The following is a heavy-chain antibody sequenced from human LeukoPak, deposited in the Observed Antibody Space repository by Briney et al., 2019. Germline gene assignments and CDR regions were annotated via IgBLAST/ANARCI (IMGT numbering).Heavy chain of an antibody. CDR3: ARGPPSRFGSSHTYYYYYGMDV. CDR2: INSDGSST. J-gene: IGHJ6*02. D-gene: IGHD6-13*01. V-gene: IGHV3-74*01. Sequence: PGGSLRLSCAASGFTFSSYWMHWVRQAPGKGLVWVSRINSDGSSTSYADSVKGRFTISRDNAKNTLYLQMNSLRAEDTAVYYCARGPPSRFGSSHTYYYYYGMDVWGQGTTVTVSS. CDR1: GFTFSSYW.